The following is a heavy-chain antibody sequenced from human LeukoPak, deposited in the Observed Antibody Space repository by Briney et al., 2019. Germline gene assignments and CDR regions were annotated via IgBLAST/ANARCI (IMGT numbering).Heavy chain of an antibody. CDR3: ARYGYGELPLGAFDI. D-gene: IGHD3-10*01. Sequence: GESLKISCKGSGYSFTSYWIGWVRQMPGKGLEWMGIIYPGDSDTRYSPSFQGQVTISADKSISTAYLQWSSLKASDTAMYYCARYGYGELPLGAFDIWGQGTMVTVSS. CDR1: GYSFTSYW. CDR2: IYPGDSDT. V-gene: IGHV5-51*01. J-gene: IGHJ3*02.